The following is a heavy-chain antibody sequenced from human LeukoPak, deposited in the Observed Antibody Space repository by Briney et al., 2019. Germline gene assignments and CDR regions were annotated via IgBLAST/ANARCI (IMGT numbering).Heavy chain of an antibody. J-gene: IGHJ4*02. D-gene: IGHD3-3*01. Sequence: PGGSLRLSCAASGFTFNSYAMHWVRQAPGKGLERVAVISYDGSNKYYADSVKGRFTISRDNSKNTLYLQMNSLRAEDTAVYYCARTYYDFWSGYYVDYWGQGTLVTVSS. V-gene: IGHV3-30*04. CDR2: ISYDGSNK. CDR3: ARTYYDFWSGYYVDY. CDR1: GFTFNSYA.